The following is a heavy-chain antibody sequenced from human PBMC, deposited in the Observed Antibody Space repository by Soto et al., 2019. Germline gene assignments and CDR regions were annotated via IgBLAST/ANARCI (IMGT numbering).Heavy chain of an antibody. J-gene: IGHJ6*02. CDR1: GGSISSYY. D-gene: IGHD3-22*01. Sequence: PSETLSLTCTVSGGSISSYYWSWIRQPPGKGLEWIGYIYYSGSTNYNPPLKSRVTISVDTSKNQFSLKLSSVTAADTAVYYCARDTRYYYDSSGPLEVWGQGTTVTVSS. CDR3: ARDTRYYYDSSGPLEV. V-gene: IGHV4-59*01. CDR2: IYYSGST.